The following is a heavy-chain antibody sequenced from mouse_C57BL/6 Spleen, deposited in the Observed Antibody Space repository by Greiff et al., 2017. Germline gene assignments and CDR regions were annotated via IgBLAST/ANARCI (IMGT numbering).Heavy chain of an antibody. D-gene: IGHD1-1*01. J-gene: IGHJ4*01. V-gene: IGHV5-17*01. CDR2: ISSGSSTI. CDR1: GFTFSDYG. CDR3: ARRDAFITTVVDAMDY. Sequence: EVQLVESGGGLVKPGGSLKLSCAASGFTFSDYGMHWVRQAPEKGLEWVAYISSGSSTIYYADTVKGRFTISRDNAKNTLFLQMTSLRSEDTAMXYCARRDAFITTVVDAMDYWGQGTSVTVSS.